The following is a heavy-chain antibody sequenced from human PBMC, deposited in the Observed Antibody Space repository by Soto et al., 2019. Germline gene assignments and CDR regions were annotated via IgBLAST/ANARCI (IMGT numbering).Heavy chain of an antibody. J-gene: IGHJ4*02. CDR3: ARGRYLDY. CDR1: GYAFTTYG. V-gene: IGHV1-18*01. CDR2: ISAHNGNT. Sequence: QVHLVQSGAEVKKPGASVKVSCQASGYAFTTYGITWVRQAPGQGLEWMGWISAHNGNTNYAQKLQGRVTVTRDTSTRTAYMELRSLRSDDTSGDYCARGRYLDYWGQGALVTVSS.